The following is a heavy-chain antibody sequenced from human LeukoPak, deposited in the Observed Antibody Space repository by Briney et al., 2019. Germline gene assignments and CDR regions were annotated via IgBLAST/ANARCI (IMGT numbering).Heavy chain of an antibody. J-gene: IGHJ3*02. D-gene: IGHD5-24*01. CDR2: VHSSGNT. CDR1: GASVSSGIFY. CDR3: ARDPIEWLPDEDAFDI. Sequence: SETLSLTCTVSGASVSSGIFYWSWIRQPAGKGLEWIGRVHSSGNTRYNPSLKSRVTISLDTSKNQFSLKVKSVTAADTAVYYCARDPIEWLPDEDAFDIWGQGIMVTVSS. V-gene: IGHV4-61*02.